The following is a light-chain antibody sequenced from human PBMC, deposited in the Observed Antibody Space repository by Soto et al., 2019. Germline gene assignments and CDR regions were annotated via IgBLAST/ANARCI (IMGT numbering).Light chain of an antibody. J-gene: IGKJ5*01. CDR1: QDISNY. CDR3: QQGQYWPPIS. V-gene: IGKV1-39*01. Sequence: DIQISQSPSSVSASVGDRVTITCQASQDISNYLNWYQQKPGKAPKILLYAASTLQTGVPSRFSGSGSGTDFTLTIRSLEPEDFAVYYCQQGQYWPPISCGQGKRLEIK. CDR2: AAS.